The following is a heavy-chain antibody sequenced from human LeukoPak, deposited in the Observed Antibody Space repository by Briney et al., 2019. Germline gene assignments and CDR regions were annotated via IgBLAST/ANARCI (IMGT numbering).Heavy chain of an antibody. V-gene: IGHV1-3*01. CDR1: GYTFTGYA. D-gene: IGHD3-9*01. J-gene: IGHJ4*02. CDR3: ARAEMNYDILTGYYPVGYFDY. Sequence: ASVKVSCKASGYTFTGYAMHWVRQAPGQRLEWMGWINAGNGNTKYSQKFQGRVTITRDTSASTAYMELSSLRSEDTAVYYCARAEMNYDILTGYYPVGYFDYWGQGTLVTVSS. CDR2: INAGNGNT.